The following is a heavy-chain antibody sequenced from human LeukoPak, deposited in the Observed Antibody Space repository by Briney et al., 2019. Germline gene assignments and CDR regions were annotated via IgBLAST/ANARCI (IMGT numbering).Heavy chain of an antibody. V-gene: IGHV3-23*01. CDR1: VFTFRSYS. Sequence: GGSLRLSCAASVFTFRSYSMSWVRHAPWKGLEWFLGISGSGDNTYYEDSVKGRFTISRDNSKNTLYVQVNSLGTEDTAAYYCAKGSYYDGSGSFYFDYWGQGTLVTVSS. CDR3: AKGSYYDGSGSFYFDY. J-gene: IGHJ4*02. CDR2: ISGSGDNT. D-gene: IGHD3-22*01.